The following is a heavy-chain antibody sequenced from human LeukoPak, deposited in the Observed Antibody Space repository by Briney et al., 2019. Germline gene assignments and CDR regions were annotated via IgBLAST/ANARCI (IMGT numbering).Heavy chain of an antibody. CDR3: ARKVAGANFDF. Sequence: PSETLSLTRTVSGGSLSSDYWNWIRQPPGKGLEWIGYIQTSGNSNYSPSLKSRVTISVETSKNQFSLKLTSVTAADTAVYYCARKVAGANFDFWGQGTLVTVSA. V-gene: IGHV4-4*09. J-gene: IGHJ4*02. CDR1: GGSLSSDY. D-gene: IGHD1-14*01. CDR2: IQTSGNS.